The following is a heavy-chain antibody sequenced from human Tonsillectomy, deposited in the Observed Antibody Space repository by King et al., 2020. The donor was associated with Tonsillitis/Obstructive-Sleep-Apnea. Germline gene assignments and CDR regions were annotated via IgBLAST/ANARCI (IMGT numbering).Heavy chain of an antibody. Sequence: QLVQSGAEVKKPGASVKVSCKASGYTFTSYAMHWVRQAPGQRLEWMGWINAGNGNTKFSQKFQGRVTITRDTSASTAYMELSSLRSEDTAVYYCARAYSSSWYDYWGQGTLVTVSS. CDR3: ARAYSSSWYDY. CDR1: GYTFTSYA. CDR2: INAGNGNT. J-gene: IGHJ4*02. V-gene: IGHV1-3*01. D-gene: IGHD6-13*01.